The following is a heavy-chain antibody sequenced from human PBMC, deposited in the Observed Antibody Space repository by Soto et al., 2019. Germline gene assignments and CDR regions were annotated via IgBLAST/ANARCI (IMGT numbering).Heavy chain of an antibody. CDR3: RVWDGDASFYYYYGMDV. D-gene: IGHD4-17*01. Sequence: QLQLQESGPGLVKPSETLSLTCTVSGGSISSSSYYWGWIRQPPGKGLEWIGSIYYSGSTYYNPSLKLRLTISVDTSKNQLSLKLSSVTAADTAVYYCRVWDGDASFYYYYGMDVWGQGTTVTVSS. J-gene: IGHJ6*02. CDR1: GGSISSSSYY. CDR2: IYYSGST. V-gene: IGHV4-39*01.